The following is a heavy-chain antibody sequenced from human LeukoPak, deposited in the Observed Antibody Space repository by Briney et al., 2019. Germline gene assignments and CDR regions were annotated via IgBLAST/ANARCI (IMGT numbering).Heavy chain of an antibody. V-gene: IGHV3-11*06. CDR3: ARETEMANLDY. D-gene: IGHD5-24*01. CDR1: GFTFSDYY. J-gene: IGHJ4*02. CDR2: ISGSSSHI. Sequence: GGSLRLSCEASGFTFSDYYLSWIRRAPGKGLEWISYISGSSSHINYADSVKGRFTISRDNAKKSVYLQMNSLRAEDTAVYYCARETEMANLDYWGQGTLVTVSS.